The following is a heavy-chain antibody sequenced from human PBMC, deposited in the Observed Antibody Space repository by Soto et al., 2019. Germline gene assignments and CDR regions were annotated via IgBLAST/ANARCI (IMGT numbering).Heavy chain of an antibody. D-gene: IGHD3-3*01. CDR1: GYTFTSYD. CDR2: MNPNSGNT. V-gene: IGHV1-8*01. J-gene: IGHJ6*03. CDR3: ARGGVEYYDFCSGYYITSDYYYYMDV. Sequence: ASVKVSCKASGYTFTSYDINWVRQATGQGLEWMGWMNPNSGNTGYAQKFQGRVTMTRNTSISTAYMELSSLRSEDTAVYYCARGGVEYYDFCSGYYITSDYYYYMDVWGKGTTVTVSS.